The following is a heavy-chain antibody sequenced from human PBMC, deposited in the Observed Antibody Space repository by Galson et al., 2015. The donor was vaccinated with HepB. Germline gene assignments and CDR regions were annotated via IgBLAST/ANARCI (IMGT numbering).Heavy chain of an antibody. CDR2: IWYDGSNK. V-gene: IGHV3-33*01. Sequence: SLRLSCAASGFTFSSYGMHWVRQAPGKGLEWVAVIWYDGSNKYYADSVKGRFTISRDNSKNTLYLQMNSLRAEDTAVYYCAREQLAAARRGLDVWGHGTTVTVSS. CDR3: AREQLAAARRGLDV. CDR1: GFTFSSYG. J-gene: IGHJ6*02. D-gene: IGHD6-13*01.